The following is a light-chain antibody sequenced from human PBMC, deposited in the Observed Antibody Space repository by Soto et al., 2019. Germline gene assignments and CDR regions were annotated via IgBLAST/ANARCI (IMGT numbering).Light chain of an antibody. CDR2: DST. CDR3: QQRSNWPLIT. J-gene: IGKJ5*01. CDR1: QSIHTS. V-gene: IGKV3-11*01. Sequence: VLTQSPATLSLSPGERATLSCRASQSIHTSLAWYQQKPGQPPRLVVYDSTLRANGVPDRFGGSRSGTEFTLTISSLQPEDFAVYYCQQRSNWPLITFGQGTRLEIK.